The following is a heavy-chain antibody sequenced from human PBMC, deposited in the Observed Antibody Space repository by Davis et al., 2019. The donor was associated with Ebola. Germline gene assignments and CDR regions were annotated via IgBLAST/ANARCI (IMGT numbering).Heavy chain of an antibody. V-gene: IGHV4-4*02. J-gene: IGHJ6*02. CDR1: GGSISSSNW. Sequence: MPSETLSLTCAVSGGSISSSNWWSWVRQPPGKGLEWIGEIYHSGSTNYNPSLKSRVTISVDKSKNQFSLKLSSVTAADTAVYYCARSTRYYDFWSGELGGMDVWGQGTTVTVSS. CDR3: ARSTRYYDFWSGELGGMDV. CDR2: IYHSGST. D-gene: IGHD3-3*01.